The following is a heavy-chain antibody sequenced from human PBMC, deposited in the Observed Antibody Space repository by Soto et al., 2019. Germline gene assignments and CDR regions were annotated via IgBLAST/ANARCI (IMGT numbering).Heavy chain of an antibody. CDR1: GFTFSSYW. Sequence: EVQLVESGGGLVQPGGSLRLSCAASGFTFSSYWMSWVRQAPGKGLEWVANIKQDGSEKYYVDSVKGRFTISRDNAKNSLYLQMNSLRAEDTAVYYCARDYYSSSWYVFWFDPWGQGTLVTVSS. D-gene: IGHD6-13*01. CDR3: ARDYYSSSWYVFWFDP. J-gene: IGHJ5*02. CDR2: IKQDGSEK. V-gene: IGHV3-7*01.